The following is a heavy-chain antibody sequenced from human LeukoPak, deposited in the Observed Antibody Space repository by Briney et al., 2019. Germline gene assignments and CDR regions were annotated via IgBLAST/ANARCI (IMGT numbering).Heavy chain of an antibody. CDR1: GGSFSGYY. D-gene: IGHD3-3*01. Sequence: SETLSLTCAVYGGSFSGYYWSWIRQPPGKGLEWIGEINHSGSTNYNPSLKSRVTISVDTSKNQFSLKLSSVTAADTAVYYCVRAWGLNYDFWSGYYAGRAWFDPWGQGTLVTVSS. J-gene: IGHJ5*02. CDR3: VRAWGLNYDFWSGYYAGRAWFDP. V-gene: IGHV4-34*01. CDR2: INHSGST.